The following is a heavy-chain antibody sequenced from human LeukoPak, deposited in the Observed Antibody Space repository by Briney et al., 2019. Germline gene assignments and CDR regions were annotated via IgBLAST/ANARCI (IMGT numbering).Heavy chain of an antibody. J-gene: IGHJ3*02. CDR3: ARAAPYDAFDI. CDR1: GFTVSSNY. Sequence: PGGSLRPSCAASGFTVSSNYMSWVRQAPGKGLEWVSVIYSGGSTYYADSVKGRFTISRDNSKNTLYLQMNSLRAEDTAVYYCARAAPYDAFDIWGQGTMVTVSS. V-gene: IGHV3-53*01. CDR2: IYSGGST. D-gene: IGHD3-3*01.